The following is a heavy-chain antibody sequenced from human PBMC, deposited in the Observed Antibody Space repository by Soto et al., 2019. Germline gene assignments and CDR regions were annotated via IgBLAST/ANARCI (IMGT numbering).Heavy chain of an antibody. Sequence: SETLSLTCAVSGYSISSGYYWGWIRRPPGKGLEWIGSIYHSGSTYYNPSLKSRVTISVDTSKNQFSLKLSSVTAADTAVYYCARATFGVVIVEALYYFDYWGQGTLVTVSS. CDR2: IYHSGST. CDR3: ARATFGVVIVEALYYFDY. CDR1: GYSISSGYY. J-gene: IGHJ4*02. D-gene: IGHD3-16*02. V-gene: IGHV4-38-2*01.